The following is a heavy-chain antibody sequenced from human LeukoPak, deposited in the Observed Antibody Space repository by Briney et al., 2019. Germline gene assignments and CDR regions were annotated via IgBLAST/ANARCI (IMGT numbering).Heavy chain of an antibody. V-gene: IGHV4-39*07. J-gene: IGHJ6*03. CDR2: IYYSGST. D-gene: IGHD6-13*01. CDR3: ARVCPSSWYYYYMDV. CDR1: GGSISSSSYY. Sequence: SETLSLTCTVSGGSISSSSYYWGWIRQPPGKGLEWIGSIYYSGSTYYNPSLKSRVTISVDTSKNQFSLKLSSVTAADTAVYYCARVCPSSWYYYYMDVWGKGTTVTVSS.